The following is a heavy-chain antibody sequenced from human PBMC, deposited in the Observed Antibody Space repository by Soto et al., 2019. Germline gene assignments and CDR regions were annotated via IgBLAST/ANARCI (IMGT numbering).Heavy chain of an antibody. CDR3: ARGAGVLRYYGMDV. V-gene: IGHV1-69*06. D-gene: IGHD3-10*01. CDR1: GGTFSSYA. J-gene: IGHJ6*02. Sequence: QVQLVQSGAEVKKLGSSVKVSCKASGGTFSSYAISWVRQAPGQGLERMGGIIPIFGTANYAQKFQGRVTITADKSTSTAYMELSSLRSEDTAVYYCARGAGVLRYYGMDVWGQGTTVTVSS. CDR2: IIPIFGTA.